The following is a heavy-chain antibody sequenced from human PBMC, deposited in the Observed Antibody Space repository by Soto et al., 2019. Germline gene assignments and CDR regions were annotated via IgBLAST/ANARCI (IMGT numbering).Heavy chain of an antibody. J-gene: IGHJ4*02. CDR3: AIDHGNNDYRYYFDF. V-gene: IGHV4-59*01. CDR2: IYYSGST. D-gene: IGHD4-17*01. CDR1: GGSISSYY. Sequence: SETLSLTWTVSGGSISSYYWSWIRQPPGKGLEWIGYIYYSGSTNYNPSLKSRVTISVDTAKNQFSLKLSSVTAADTAVYYCAIDHGNNDYRYYFDFWGQGTLVTVSS.